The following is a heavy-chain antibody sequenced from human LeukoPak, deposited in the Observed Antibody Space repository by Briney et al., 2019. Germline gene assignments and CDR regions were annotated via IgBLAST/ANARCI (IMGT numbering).Heavy chain of an antibody. Sequence: PSETLSLTCTVSGGSISSYYWSWIRQPPGKGLEWIGYIYYSGSTNYNPSLKSRVTISVDTSKNQFSLKLSSVTAADTAVYYCARGRRYYYYMDVWGKGTTVTVSS. V-gene: IGHV4-59*01. J-gene: IGHJ6*03. CDR2: IYYSGST. CDR3: ARGRRYYYYMDV. CDR1: GGSISSYY.